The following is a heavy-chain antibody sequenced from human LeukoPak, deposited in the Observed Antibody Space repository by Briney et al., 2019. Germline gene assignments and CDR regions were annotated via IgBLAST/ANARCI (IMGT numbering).Heavy chain of an antibody. V-gene: IGHV4-59*08. J-gene: IGHJ4*02. CDR2: IYNSGST. CDR1: GGSITNYH. CDR3: ARHAPGPYYFDY. Sequence: PSETLSLTYTVSGGSITNYHWGWIRQPPGKGLEWIGYIYNSGSTKYNPSLKSRVTISVDTSKNQFSLKLSSVTAADTAVYYCARHAPGPYYFDYWGQGTLVTVSS.